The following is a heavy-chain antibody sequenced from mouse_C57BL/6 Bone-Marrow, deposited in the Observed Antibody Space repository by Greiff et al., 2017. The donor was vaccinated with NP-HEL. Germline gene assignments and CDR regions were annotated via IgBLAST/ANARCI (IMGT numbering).Heavy chain of an antibody. V-gene: IGHV14-2*01. J-gene: IGHJ3*01. D-gene: IGHD1-1*01. CDR3: ALYYYGSPWFGY. Sequence: VQLQQSGAELVKPGASVKLSCTASGFNIKDYYMHWVKQRTEQGLEWIGRIDPEDGETKYAPKFQGKATITEDTYSNTAYLQLRSLPSEDTAVYYCALYYYGSPWFGYWGQGTLVTVSA. CDR1: GFNIKDYY. CDR2: IDPEDGET.